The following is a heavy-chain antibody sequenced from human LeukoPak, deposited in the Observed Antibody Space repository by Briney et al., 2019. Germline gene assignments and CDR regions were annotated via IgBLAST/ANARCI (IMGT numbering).Heavy chain of an antibody. CDR3: AKGSSGYFADL. Sequence: GGYLRLSCTASGFIFNNFGLRWVRQAPGKGLEWVSAISNDGGGTTYADFVKGRFTISRDNSKNTLFLQMNSLRAEDTALYYCAKGSSGYFADLWGQGTLVTVSS. CDR1: GFIFNNFG. CDR2: ISNDGGGT. V-gene: IGHV3-23*01. D-gene: IGHD3-22*01. J-gene: IGHJ5*02.